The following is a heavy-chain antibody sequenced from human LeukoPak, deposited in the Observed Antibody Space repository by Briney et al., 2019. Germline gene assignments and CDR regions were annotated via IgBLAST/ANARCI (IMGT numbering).Heavy chain of an antibody. D-gene: IGHD6-13*01. CDR2: IGGSGVTK. Sequence: PGGSLRLSCAASGFKFTDYAMHWVRQAPGKGLEWVSTIGGSGVTKFYADSVAGRFTISRDNSNNALFLQMNNLRAEGMAIYYCARGASSWEYTTFDVWGQGAIVTVSS. CDR3: ARGASSWEYTTFDV. J-gene: IGHJ3*01. CDR1: GFKFTDYA. V-gene: IGHV3-23*01.